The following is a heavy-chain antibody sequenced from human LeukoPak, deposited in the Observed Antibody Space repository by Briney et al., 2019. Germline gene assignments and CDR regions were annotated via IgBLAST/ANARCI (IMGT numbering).Heavy chain of an antibody. CDR3: AKRSSLWFGELYDAFDI. CDR2: ISYDGSNK. V-gene: IGHV3-30*18. D-gene: IGHD3-10*01. Sequence: ERSLRLSCAASGFSFSSYGLHWVRQAPGKGLEWVAVISYDGSNKFYADSVKGRFTISRDNSKYTLYLQMNSLRAEDTALYYCAKRSSLWFGELYDAFDIWGQGTMVTISS. CDR1: GFSFSSYG. J-gene: IGHJ3*02.